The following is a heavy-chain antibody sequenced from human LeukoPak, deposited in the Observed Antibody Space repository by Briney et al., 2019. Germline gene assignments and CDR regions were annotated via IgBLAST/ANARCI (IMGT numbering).Heavy chain of an antibody. J-gene: IGHJ4*02. Sequence: GESLKISCKGSGYSFTNYWIGWVRQMPGKGLEWMGIIYHGDSDTRYIPSFQGQATISADKSITTPYLQWSSLKASDTAMYYCARRVDSYWFFDYWGQGTLVTVSS. CDR1: GYSFTNYW. D-gene: IGHD1-26*01. V-gene: IGHV5-51*01. CDR3: ARRVDSYWFFDY. CDR2: IYHGDSDT.